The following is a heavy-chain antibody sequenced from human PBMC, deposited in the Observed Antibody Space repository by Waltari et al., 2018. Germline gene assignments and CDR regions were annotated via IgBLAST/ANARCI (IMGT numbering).Heavy chain of an antibody. CDR3: ARYYFGSGSSHFDY. J-gene: IGHJ4*02. CDR2: IYYRGNT. CDR1: GGSISSGTCY. Sequence: QLQLPESGPGLVKPSETLSLTCTVSGGSISSGTCYWAWLRQPPGKGLEWIGNIYYRGNTYYRQSLKSRVTISVDTSKNQFSLKLSSVTAADTAVYYCARYYFGSGSSHFDYWGQGTLLTVSS. V-gene: IGHV4-39*01. D-gene: IGHD3-10*01.